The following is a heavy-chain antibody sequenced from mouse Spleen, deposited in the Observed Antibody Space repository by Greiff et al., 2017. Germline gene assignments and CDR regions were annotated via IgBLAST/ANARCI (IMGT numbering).Heavy chain of an antibody. CDR2: INPSSGYT. D-gene: IGHD1-1*01. CDR3: ARTHYYGSSSYYAMDY. J-gene: IGHJ4*01. Sequence: VQLKQSGAELARPGASVKMSCKASGYTFTSYTMHWVKQRPGQGLEWIGYINPSSGYTKYNQKFKDKATLTADKSSSTAYMQLSSLTSEDSAVYYCARTHYYGSSSYYAMDYWGQGTSVTVSS. V-gene: IGHV1-4*01. CDR1: GYTFTSYT.